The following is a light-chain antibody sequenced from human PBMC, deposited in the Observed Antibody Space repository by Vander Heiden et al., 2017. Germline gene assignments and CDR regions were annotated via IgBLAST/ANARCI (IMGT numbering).Light chain of an antibody. Sequence: DTQMTQSPSTLSASLGDAVPITCRASQSISSWLAWYQQKPGKAPKLVIYKASGLESGVPSRCSGSGSGTEFTLTISSLQPDDFATDYCQQYKSYSPAITFGQGTRLEIK. CDR1: QSISSW. CDR3: QQYKSYSPAIT. V-gene: IGKV1-5*03. CDR2: KAS. J-gene: IGKJ5*01.